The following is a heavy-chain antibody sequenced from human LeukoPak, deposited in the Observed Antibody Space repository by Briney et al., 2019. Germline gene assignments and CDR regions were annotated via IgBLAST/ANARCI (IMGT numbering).Heavy chain of an antibody. Sequence: GASVTVSCKASGYDFSDLYFHWVRQAPGQGLEWMGWINPYSGAPIYAQKFQGRVTMETSSSTVYMQLSRLRYDDTAVYYCATASVTRMRDPWGQGTLVTVSS. V-gene: IGHV1-2*02. CDR3: ATASVTRMRDP. CDR1: GYDFSDLY. J-gene: IGHJ5*02. CDR2: INPYSGAP.